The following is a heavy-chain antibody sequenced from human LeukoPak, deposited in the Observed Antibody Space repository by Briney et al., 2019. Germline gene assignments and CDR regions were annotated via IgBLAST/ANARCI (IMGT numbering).Heavy chain of an antibody. CDR2: INHSGST. Sequence: SETLSLTCAVYGGSFSGYYWSWIRQPPGKGLEWIGEINHSGSTNYNPSLKSRVTISVDTSKNQFSLKLSSVTAADTAVYYCARRGCSSTSCSIPRPAPFDYWGQGTLVTVSS. CDR3: ARRGCSSTSCSIPRPAPFDY. J-gene: IGHJ4*02. CDR1: GGSFSGYY. D-gene: IGHD2-2*01. V-gene: IGHV4-34*01.